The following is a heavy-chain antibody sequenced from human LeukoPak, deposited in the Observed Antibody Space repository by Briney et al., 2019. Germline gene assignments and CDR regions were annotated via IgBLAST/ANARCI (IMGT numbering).Heavy chain of an antibody. V-gene: IGHV1-18*04. Sequence: GASVKVSCKASGYTFTSYYMHWVRQAPGQGLEWMGWISAYNGNTNYAQKLQGRVTMTTDTSTSTAYMELRSLRSDDTAVYYCARGDSGSYPHLAYFDYWGQGTLVTVSS. CDR2: ISAYNGNT. J-gene: IGHJ4*02. CDR1: GYTFTSYY. CDR3: ARGDSGSYPHLAYFDY. D-gene: IGHD1-26*01.